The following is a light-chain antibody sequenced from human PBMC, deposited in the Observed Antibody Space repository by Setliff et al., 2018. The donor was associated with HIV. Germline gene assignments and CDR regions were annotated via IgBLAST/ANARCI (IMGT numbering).Light chain of an antibody. CDR2: EVI. J-gene: IGLJ3*02. CDR1: SNDVGRYNL. V-gene: IGLV2-23*02. CDR3: CSYAGSSAPVV. Sequence: QSALTQPASVSGSPGQAITISCTATSNDVGRYNLVSWYQQYPGKAPKVIIYEVIKRPSGLSSRFSGSKSGNTASLTISGLQAEDEADFYCCSYAGSSAPVVFGGGTKVTVL.